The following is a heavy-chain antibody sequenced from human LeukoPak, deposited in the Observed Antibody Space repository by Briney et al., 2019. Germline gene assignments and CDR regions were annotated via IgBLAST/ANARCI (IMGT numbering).Heavy chain of an antibody. D-gene: IGHD3-22*01. J-gene: IGHJ4*02. Sequence: PSETLSLTCAVYGGSFSGYYWSWIRQPPGKGLEWIGEINHSGSTNYNPSLKSGVTISVETSKNQFSLKLSSVTAADTAVYYCARVNRYYDSSGYRLDYWGQGTLVTASS. CDR2: INHSGST. CDR1: GGSFSGYY. V-gene: IGHV4-34*01. CDR3: ARVNRYYDSSGYRLDY.